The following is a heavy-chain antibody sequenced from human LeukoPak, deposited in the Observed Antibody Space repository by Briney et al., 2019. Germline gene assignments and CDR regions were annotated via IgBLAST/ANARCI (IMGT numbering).Heavy chain of an antibody. CDR2: IYFSRLT. CDR1: GDPFTNSRVY. Sequence: SETLSLTCSVSGDPFTNSRVYWGWVRQSPGRALAWIGVIYFSRLTYYNPSLKSRVTISVDTSKNQFSLKLSSVTAADTAVYYCARVPTMVRGGDIWGQGTMVTVSP. V-gene: IGHV4-39*07. CDR3: ARVPTMVRGGDI. J-gene: IGHJ3*02. D-gene: IGHD3-10*01.